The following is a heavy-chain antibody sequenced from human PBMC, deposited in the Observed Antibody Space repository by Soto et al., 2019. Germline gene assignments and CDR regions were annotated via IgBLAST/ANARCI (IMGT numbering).Heavy chain of an antibody. D-gene: IGHD6-19*01. CDR3: ARVDSGWSFMGYYYSMDV. CDR1: GYTFTSYG. CDR2: ISAYNGNT. J-gene: IGHJ6*02. Sequence: GASVKVSCKASGYTFTSYGISWVRQAPGQGLEWMGWISAYNGNTNYAQKLQGRVTMTTDTSTSTAYMELRSLRSDDTAVYYCARVDSGWSFMGYYYSMDVWGQGTTVTVSS. V-gene: IGHV1-18*01.